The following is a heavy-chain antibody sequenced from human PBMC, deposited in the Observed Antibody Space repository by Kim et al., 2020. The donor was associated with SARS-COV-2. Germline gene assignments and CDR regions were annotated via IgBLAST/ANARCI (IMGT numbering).Heavy chain of an antibody. J-gene: IGHJ4*02. Sequence: YYADSVKGRFTISRDNAKNSLYLQMNSLRAEDTAVYYCASSGQPGYYFDYWGQGTLVTVSS. CDR3: ASSGQPGYYFDY. D-gene: IGHD3-10*01. V-gene: IGHV3-21*01.